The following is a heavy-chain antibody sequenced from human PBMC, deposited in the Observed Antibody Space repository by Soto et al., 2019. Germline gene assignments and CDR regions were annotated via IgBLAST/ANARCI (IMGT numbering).Heavy chain of an antibody. D-gene: IGHD1-26*01. Sequence: GGSLRLSCAASGFTFSNAWMSWVRQAPGKGLEWVGRIKSKTDGGTTDYAAPVKGRFTISRDDSKNTLYLQMNSLKTGDTAVYYCITGREITGYYGMDVWGQGTTVTVSS. CDR1: GFTFSNAW. V-gene: IGHV3-15*01. J-gene: IGHJ6*02. CDR2: IKSKTDGGTT. CDR3: ITGREITGYYGMDV.